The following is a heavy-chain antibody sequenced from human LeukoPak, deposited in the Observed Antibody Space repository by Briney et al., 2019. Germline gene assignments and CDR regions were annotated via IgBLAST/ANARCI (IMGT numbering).Heavy chain of an antibody. J-gene: IGHJ5*02. CDR3: ARVSLSGTYSPFDP. CDR1: GYTFTSYD. V-gene: IGHV1-8*01. D-gene: IGHD1-26*01. Sequence: ASVEVSCKASGYTFTSYDINWVRQATGQGLEWMGWMNPNSGNTGYAQKFQGRVTMTRNTSISTAYMELSSLRSEDTAVYYCARVSLSGTYSPFDPWGQGTLVTVSP. CDR2: MNPNSGNT.